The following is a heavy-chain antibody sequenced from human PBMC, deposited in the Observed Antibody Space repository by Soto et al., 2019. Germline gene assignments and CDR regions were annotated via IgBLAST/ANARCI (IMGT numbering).Heavy chain of an antibody. D-gene: IGHD2-21*01. Sequence: SETLSLTCSFSCAALNSGNYYWSWIRQVPGKGLEWIGHIYVTGAVDYNPPLRDRITISQDTSERQFSLNLRLVTAADTAVYYCARLRIATNNYKWFDPWGQGTLVTVSS. V-gene: IGHV4-31*03. CDR3: ARLRIATNNYKWFDP. J-gene: IGHJ5*02. CDR1: CAALNSGNYY. CDR2: IYVTGAV.